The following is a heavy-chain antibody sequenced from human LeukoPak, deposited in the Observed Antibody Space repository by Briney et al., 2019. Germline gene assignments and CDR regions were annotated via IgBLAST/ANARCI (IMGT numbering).Heavy chain of an antibody. D-gene: IGHD2-15*01. Sequence: ASVKVSCKASGYTFTSYGISWVRQAPGQGLEWMGWISAYNGNTNYAQKLQGRVTITTDTSTSTAYMELRSLRSDDTAVYYCARDAPGYLDIVVVVAADSPFDYWGQGTLVTVSS. CDR3: ARDAPGYLDIVVVVAADSPFDY. CDR1: GYTFTSYG. J-gene: IGHJ4*02. V-gene: IGHV1-18*01. CDR2: ISAYNGNT.